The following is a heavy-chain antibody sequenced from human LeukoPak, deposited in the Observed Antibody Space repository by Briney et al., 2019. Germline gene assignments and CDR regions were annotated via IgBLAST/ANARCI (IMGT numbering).Heavy chain of an antibody. D-gene: IGHD3-3*01. J-gene: IGHJ6*02. CDR2: ISSSSSYI. CDR3: ARDPDDFWSGPLYYYYGMDV. Sequence: GGSLRLSCAASGFTFSRYAMAWVRQAPGKGLAWVSSISSSSSYIYYADSVKGRFTISRDNAKNSLYLQMNSLRAEDTAVYYCARDPDDFWSGPLYYYYGMDVWGQGTTVTVSS. CDR1: GFTFSRYA. V-gene: IGHV3-21*01.